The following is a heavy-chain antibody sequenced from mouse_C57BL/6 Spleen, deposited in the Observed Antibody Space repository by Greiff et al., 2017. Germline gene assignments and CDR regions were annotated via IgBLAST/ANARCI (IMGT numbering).Heavy chain of an antibody. CDR2: ISGGGGNT. D-gene: IGHD2-4*01. J-gene: IGHJ2*01. V-gene: IGHV5-9*01. CDR1: GFTFSSST. CDR3: ARRADDDASVGD. Sequence: EVTVVESGGGLVKPGASLKLSCAASGFTFSSSTMPWVRQTPAKRLEWVATISGGGGNTYYPDSVKGRFTIARDNAKNPLYLQMSRLRSADAALYCCARRADDDASVGDWGQGTTLTVAS.